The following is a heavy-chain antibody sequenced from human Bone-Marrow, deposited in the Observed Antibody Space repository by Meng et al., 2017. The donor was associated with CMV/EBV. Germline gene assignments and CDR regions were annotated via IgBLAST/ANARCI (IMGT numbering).Heavy chain of an antibody. D-gene: IGHD2-15*01. Sequence: GESLKISCAASGFTFSDYYMTWIRQAPGKGPEWVSCISNSGSNIYYADSVKGRFTISMGNAKNSLYLQMNSLRAEDTAVYYCARGVVVAAILGYWGQGTLVTVSS. CDR3: ARGVVVAAILGY. CDR1: GFTFSDYY. CDR2: ISNSGSNI. V-gene: IGHV3-11*01. J-gene: IGHJ4*02.